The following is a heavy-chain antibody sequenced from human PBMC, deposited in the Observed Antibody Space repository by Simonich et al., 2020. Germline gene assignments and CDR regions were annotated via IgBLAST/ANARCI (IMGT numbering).Heavy chain of an antibody. Sequence: QLQLQESGPGLVKPSETLSLTCTVSGGSISSSSYYWGWIRQPPGKGLEWIGRFYYNGTPTTTPSLKSGVTRSVDTSKNQFSLKLSSVTAADTAVYYWARHKGYCSGGSCYSHWYFDLWGRGTLVTVSS. V-gene: IGHV4-39*01. CDR1: GGSISSSSYY. CDR3: ARHKGYCSGGSCYSHWYFDL. J-gene: IGHJ2*01. CDR2: FYYNGTP. D-gene: IGHD2-15*01.